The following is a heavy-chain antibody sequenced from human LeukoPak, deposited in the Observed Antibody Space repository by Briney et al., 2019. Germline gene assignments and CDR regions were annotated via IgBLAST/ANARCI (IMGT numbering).Heavy chain of an antibody. V-gene: IGHV3-9*01. CDR3: ANGVRYGDYGFFTHFQH. D-gene: IGHD4-17*01. CDR1: GFTFSSYA. Sequence: PGGSLRLSCAASGFTFSSYAMSWVRQAPGKGLEWVSGISWNSGSIGYADSVKGRFTISRDNAKNSLYLQMNSLRAEDTALYYCANGVRYGDYGFFTHFQHWGQGTLVTVSS. CDR2: ISWNSGSI. J-gene: IGHJ1*01.